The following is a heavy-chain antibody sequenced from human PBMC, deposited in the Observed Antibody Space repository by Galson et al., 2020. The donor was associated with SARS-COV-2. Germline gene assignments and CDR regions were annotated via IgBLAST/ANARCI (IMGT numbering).Heavy chain of an antibody. CDR2: IYYSGYT. J-gene: IGHJ4*02. CDR1: GGPITSRIYY. Sequence: SQTLSLTCTVSGGPITSRIYYWGWIRQPPGKGLEWLGNIYYSGYTYYNPSLKSRLLVSLDTSKNQFSLKLNSVTAADTAVYYCASQFYSSSYDKCAGICGHDYWGQGALVTVSS. D-gene: IGHD6-13*01. V-gene: IGHV4-39*01. CDR3: ASQFYSSSYDKCAGICGHDY.